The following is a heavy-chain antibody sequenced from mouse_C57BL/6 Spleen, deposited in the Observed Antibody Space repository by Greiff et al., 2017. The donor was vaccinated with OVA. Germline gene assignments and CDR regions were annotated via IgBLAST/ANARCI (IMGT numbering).Heavy chain of an antibody. D-gene: IGHD1-1*01. J-gene: IGHJ4*01. V-gene: IGHV1-55*01. CDR2: IYPGSGST. Sequence: QVQLQQPGAELVKPGASVKMSCKASGYTFTSYWITWVKQRPGPGLEWIGDIYPGSGSTNYNEKFKSKATLTVDTSSSTAYMQLSSLTSEDSAVYYCARRDYGSSPHYYAMDYWGQGTSVTVSS. CDR3: ARRDYGSSPHYYAMDY. CDR1: GYTFTSYW.